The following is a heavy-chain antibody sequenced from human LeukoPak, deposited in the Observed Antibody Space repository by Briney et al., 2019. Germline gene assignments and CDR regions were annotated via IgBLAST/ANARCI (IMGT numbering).Heavy chain of an antibody. CDR3: ARLGTGYHRRLDY. D-gene: IGHD3-16*02. CDR1: GGYISSYY. CDR2: IYSNGST. V-gene: IGHV4-4*09. J-gene: IGHJ4*02. Sequence: SETLSLTCTVSGGYISSYYWSWIRQPPGKGLEWIGHIYSNGSTNYNASLKNRVTISVDASMKQFSLRLNSATAADTAVYYCARLGTGYHRRLDYWGQGALVTVSS.